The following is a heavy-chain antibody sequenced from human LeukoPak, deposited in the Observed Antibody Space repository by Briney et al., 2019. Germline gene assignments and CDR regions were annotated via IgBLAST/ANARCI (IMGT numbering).Heavy chain of an antibody. J-gene: IGHJ6*02. CDR1: GFTFNSHG. V-gene: IGHV3-30*18. CDR3: AKRRTVDTAMVTHYYGMDV. D-gene: IGHD5-18*01. Sequence: PGSALRLSCAASGFTFNSHGIHWVRQAPGKGLEWVAVISYDGSDKYYADSVKGRFTISRDNSKNTVYLQLNSLRPEDTAVYYCAKRRTVDTAMVTHYYGMDVWGQGTTVTVSS. CDR2: ISYDGSDK.